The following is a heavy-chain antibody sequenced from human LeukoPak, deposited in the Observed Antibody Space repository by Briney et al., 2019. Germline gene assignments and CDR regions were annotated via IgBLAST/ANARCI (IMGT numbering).Heavy chain of an antibody. CDR3: ARGGGGDY. Sequence: GGSLRLSCAASGFTFSSYSMNWVRQAPGKGLEWVSSISSSSSYIYYADSVNGRFTISRDNAKNPLYLQMSSLRAEDTAVYYCARGGGGDYWGQGTLVTVSS. CDR1: GFTFSSYS. J-gene: IGHJ4*02. CDR2: ISSSSSYI. D-gene: IGHD1-26*01. V-gene: IGHV3-21*01.